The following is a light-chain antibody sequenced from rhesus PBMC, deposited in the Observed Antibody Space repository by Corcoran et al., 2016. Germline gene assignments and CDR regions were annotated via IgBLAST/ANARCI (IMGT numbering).Light chain of an antibody. CDR3: QHCYNSPLA. CDR1: QGIIND. Sequence: DIQMTQSPSSLSASVGDRVTITCRASQGIINDVAWYQQKPGETLKLLIYEASSLQRGIPSRFRGSGSGTDFTLTISSLPPEDFATYFCQHCYNSPLAFGGGTKVEVK. CDR2: EAS. V-gene: IGKV1-18*01. J-gene: IGKJ4*01.